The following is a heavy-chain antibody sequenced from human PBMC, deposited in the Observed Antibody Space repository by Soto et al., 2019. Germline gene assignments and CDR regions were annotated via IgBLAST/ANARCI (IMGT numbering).Heavy chain of an antibody. V-gene: IGHV1-8*01. J-gene: IGHJ1*01. Sequence: QVQLVQSGAEVKKPGASVKVSCKASGYTFTSYDINWVRQATGQGLEWMGWMNPNSGNTGYAQKFQGRVTLTRNTSISTAYLEVTSLRADDTAVYYCARGREPGGDYWGYFQHWGQGTPVTVSS. D-gene: IGHD7-27*01. CDR2: MNPNSGNT. CDR1: GYTFTSYD. CDR3: ARGREPGGDYWGYFQH.